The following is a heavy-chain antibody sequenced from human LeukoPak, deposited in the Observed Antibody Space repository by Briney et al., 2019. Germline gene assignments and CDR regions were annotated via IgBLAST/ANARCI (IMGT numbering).Heavy chain of an antibody. CDR2: IYTSGST. Sequence: SETLSLTCTVSGGSISSYYWNWIRQPAGKGLEWIGRIYTSGSTNYNPSLKSRVSMSVDTSKNQFSLKLSSVTAADTAVYYCARGKVVAGTPGQNSWDSWGQGTLVTVSS. J-gene: IGHJ4*02. CDR3: ARGKVVAGTPGQNSWDS. D-gene: IGHD6-19*01. CDR1: GGSISSYY. V-gene: IGHV4-4*07.